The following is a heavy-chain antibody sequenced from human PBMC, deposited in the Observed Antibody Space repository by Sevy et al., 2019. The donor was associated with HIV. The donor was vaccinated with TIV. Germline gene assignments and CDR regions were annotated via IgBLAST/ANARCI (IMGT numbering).Heavy chain of an antibody. CDR2: INPGEGGT. CDR3: ATYTTGSQGDY. D-gene: IGHD1-1*01. J-gene: IGHJ4*02. CDR1: GYTITRYY. Sequence: ASVKVSCKASGYTITRYYMHWVRQAPGQGLEWMGIINPGEGGTTYAQKFQDRVTMTRDTSTSTVYMELNSLRSEDTAVYYCATYTTGSQGDYWGQGTPVTVSS. V-gene: IGHV1-46*01.